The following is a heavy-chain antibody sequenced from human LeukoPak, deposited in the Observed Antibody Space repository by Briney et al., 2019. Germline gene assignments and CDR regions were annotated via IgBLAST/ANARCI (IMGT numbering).Heavy chain of an antibody. CDR2: IYYSGST. D-gene: IGHD3-10*01. J-gene: IGHJ4*02. Sequence: PSETLSLTCTVSGGSISSGGYYWSWIRQHPGKGLEWIGYIYYSGSTYYNPSLKSRVTISVDTSKNQFSLKLSSVTAADTAVYYCARVAFAVVRYYFDYWGQGTLVTVSS. V-gene: IGHV4-30-4*08. CDR1: GGSISSGGYY. CDR3: ARVAFAVVRYYFDY.